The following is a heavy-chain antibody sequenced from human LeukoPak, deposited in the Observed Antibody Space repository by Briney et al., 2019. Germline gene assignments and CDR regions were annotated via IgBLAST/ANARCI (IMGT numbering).Heavy chain of an antibody. CDR2: IYSGGST. CDR1: GLTVSSNC. CDR3: ARRAGDYSHPYDY. V-gene: IGHV3-53*01. D-gene: IGHD3-22*01. J-gene: IGHJ4*02. Sequence: GGSLRLSCAASGLTVSSNCMSWVRQAPGKGLEWVSFIYSGGSTYCTDSVKGRFTISRDNSKNTLYLQMNSLRAEDTAVYYCARRAGDYSHPYDYWGQGILVTVSS.